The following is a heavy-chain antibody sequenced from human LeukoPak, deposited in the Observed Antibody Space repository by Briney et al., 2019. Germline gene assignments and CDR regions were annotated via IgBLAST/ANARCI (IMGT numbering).Heavy chain of an antibody. CDR3: ARGPAGIHGLHRGWFDP. D-gene: IGHD5-24*01. J-gene: IGHJ5*02. V-gene: IGHV4-34*01. CDR2: INHSGST. Sequence: SETLSLTCAVYGGSFSGHYWSWIRQPPGKGLEWIGEINHSGSTNYNPSLKSRVTISVDTSKNQFSLKLSSVTAADTAVYYCARGPAGIHGLHRGWFDPWGQGTLVTVSS. CDR1: GGSFSGHY.